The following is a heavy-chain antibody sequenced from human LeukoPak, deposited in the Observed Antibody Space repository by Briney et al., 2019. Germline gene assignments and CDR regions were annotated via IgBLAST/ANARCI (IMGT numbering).Heavy chain of an antibody. D-gene: IGHD2-21*01. Sequence: GGSLRLSCAASGFTVSSNYMSWVRQAPGKGLEWVSVIYSGGSTYYADSVKGRFTISRDNSKNTLYLQMNSLRAEDAAVYFCAKAPVTSCRGAYCYPFDSWGQGTLVTVSS. J-gene: IGHJ4*02. CDR3: AKAPVTSCRGAYCYPFDS. CDR1: GFTVSSNY. CDR2: IYSGGST. V-gene: IGHV3-53*01.